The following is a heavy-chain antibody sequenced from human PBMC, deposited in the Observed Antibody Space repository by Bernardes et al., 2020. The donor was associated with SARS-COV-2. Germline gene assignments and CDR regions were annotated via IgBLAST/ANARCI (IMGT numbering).Heavy chain of an antibody. CDR3: ARGGRHDWNHSPQDF. V-gene: IGHV1-2*02. D-gene: IGHD1-1*01. Sequence: ASVKVSCTASGYTFTDYYVHWVRQAPGQGFEWMGWITPHSGITNYAQTFQGRVTFTGDTSISTAYMELIGLSLDDTAVYYCARGGRHDWNHSPQDFWGQGTLVTVSS. CDR1: GYTFTDYY. CDR2: ITPHSGIT. J-gene: IGHJ4*02.